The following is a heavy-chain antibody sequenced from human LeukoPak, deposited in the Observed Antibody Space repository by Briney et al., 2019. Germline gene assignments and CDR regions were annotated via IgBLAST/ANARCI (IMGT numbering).Heavy chain of an antibody. CDR1: GFSFADAT. CDR2: INWNSGTM. CDR3: AKDPYMDV. V-gene: IGHV3-9*01. Sequence: GGSLRLSCAASGFSFADATMHWVRQVPGKGLEWFSGINWNSGTMGYANSVKGRFTVSRDNAKNSLYLQMNSLKTEDTALYYCAKDPYMDVWGKGTTVTVSS. J-gene: IGHJ6*03.